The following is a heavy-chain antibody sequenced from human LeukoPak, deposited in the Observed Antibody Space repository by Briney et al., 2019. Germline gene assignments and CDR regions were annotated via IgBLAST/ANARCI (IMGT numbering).Heavy chain of an antibody. CDR3: ARDDQMGYYGIDV. CDR1: GYTFTSYA. CDR2: INAGNGNT. D-gene: IGHD5-24*01. V-gene: IGHV1-3*01. Sequence: ASVTVSCKASGYTFTSYAMHWVRQAPGQRLEWMGWINAGNGNTKYSQKFQGRVTITRDTSASTAYMELGSLRSEDTAVYYCARDDQMGYYGIDVWGKGTTVTVSS. J-gene: IGHJ6*04.